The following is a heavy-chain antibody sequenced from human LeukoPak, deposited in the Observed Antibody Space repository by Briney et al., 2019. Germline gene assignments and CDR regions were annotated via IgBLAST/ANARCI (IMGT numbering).Heavy chain of an antibody. Sequence: GGSLRLSCAASGFTFSSYAMSCGPHAPGKGLEWVSGISGSGDSTYYAASVKGRFTISRDNSKNTLYLQMNSLRAEDTAIYYCAKLSEPDWGQGTLVTVSS. CDR3: AKLSEPD. J-gene: IGHJ4*02. CDR1: GFTFSSYA. CDR2: ISGSGDST. V-gene: IGHV3-23*01.